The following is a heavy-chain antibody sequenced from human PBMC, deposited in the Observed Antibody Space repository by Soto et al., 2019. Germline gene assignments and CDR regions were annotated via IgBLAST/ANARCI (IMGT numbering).Heavy chain of an antibody. V-gene: IGHV3-30*18. D-gene: IGHD6-6*01. CDR2: ISYDGSNK. CDR3: AKEGIAARLGWFDP. Sequence: PGGSLRLSCAASGFTFSSYGMHWVRQAPGKGLEWVAVISYDGSNKYYADSVKGRFAISRDNSKNTLYLQMNSLRAEDTAVYYCAKEGIAARLGWFDPWGQGTLVTVSS. CDR1: GFTFSSYG. J-gene: IGHJ5*02.